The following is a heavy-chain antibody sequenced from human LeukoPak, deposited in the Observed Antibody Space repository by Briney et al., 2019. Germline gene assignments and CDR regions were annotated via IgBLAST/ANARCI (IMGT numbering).Heavy chain of an antibody. V-gene: IGHV4-4*07. J-gene: IGHJ5*02. Sequence: SETLSLTCTVSGGSFGTYYWTWVRQSAGKGLEWIGRLSPSGTTNYSPSLKNRVSVSGDTSKRQFSPSLRSVTAADTAMYYCAATGAGRGWYFGELQTWGQGILVAVS. D-gene: IGHD6-19*01. CDR3: AATGAGRGWYFGELQT. CDR1: GGSFGTYY. CDR2: LSPSGTT.